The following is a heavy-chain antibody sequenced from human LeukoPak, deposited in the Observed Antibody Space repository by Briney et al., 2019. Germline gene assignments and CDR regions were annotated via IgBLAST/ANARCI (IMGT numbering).Heavy chain of an antibody. J-gene: IGHJ6*03. CDR2: IYYSGST. D-gene: IGHD6-13*01. CDR3: ARQGIAVAGTSYYYYMDV. Sequence: PSETLSLTCTVSGGSISSSSYYWSWIRQHPGKGLEWIGYIYYSGSTYYNPSLKSRVTISVDTSKNQFSLKLSSVTAADTAVYYCARQGIAVAGTSYYYYMDVWGKGTTVTVSS. CDR1: GGSISSSSYY. V-gene: IGHV4-31*03.